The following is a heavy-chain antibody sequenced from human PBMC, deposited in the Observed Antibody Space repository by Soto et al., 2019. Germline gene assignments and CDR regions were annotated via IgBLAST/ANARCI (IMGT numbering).Heavy chain of an antibody. J-gene: IGHJ3*02. CDR1: GGSISSYY. V-gene: IGHV4-59*01. Sequence: QVQLQESGPGLVKPSETLSLTCTVFGGSISSYYWSWVRRPPGKGLEWIGYVYNSGSTKYSPSFKSRVTISVDTSKNQFSLKLTSVTAADTAVYYCAREGGGSYGACDIWGQGTMVTVSS. CDR3: AREGGGSYGACDI. CDR2: VYNSGST. D-gene: IGHD1-26*01.